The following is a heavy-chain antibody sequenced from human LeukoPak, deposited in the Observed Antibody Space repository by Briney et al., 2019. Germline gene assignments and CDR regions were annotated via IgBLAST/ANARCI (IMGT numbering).Heavy chain of an antibody. CDR1: GYTFTTHW. V-gene: IGHV5-51*01. Sequence: GESLKISCKGSGYTFTTHWIGWVRQLPGKGLEWMGIIYPGDSETRYSPPLQGQVIFSADKSISTAYLQWSSLKASDTAIYYCARLAAYYDNSGYYYAWFDPWGQGTLVTVSS. D-gene: IGHD3-22*01. J-gene: IGHJ5*02. CDR2: IYPGDSET. CDR3: ARLAAYYDNSGYYYAWFDP.